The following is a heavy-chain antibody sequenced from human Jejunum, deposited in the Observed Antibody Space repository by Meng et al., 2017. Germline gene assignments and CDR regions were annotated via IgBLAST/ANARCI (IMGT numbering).Heavy chain of an antibody. CDR3: AKGFLGTVTRYIGY. CDR2: ISSSGEFT. V-gene: IGHV3-23*01. J-gene: IGHJ4*02. D-gene: IGHD4-17*01. Sequence: GESLKISCAASGFTFSNSAMSWVRQAPGKGLEWVSGISSSGEFTLYAESGRGRFTVSRDNAKNTLWLQLNSLRAEDTAVYYCAKGFLGTVTRYIGYWGQGTLVTVSS. CDR1: GFTFSNSA.